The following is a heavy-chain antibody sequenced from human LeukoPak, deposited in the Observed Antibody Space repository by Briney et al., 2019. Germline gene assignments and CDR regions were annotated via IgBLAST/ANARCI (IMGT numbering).Heavy chain of an antibody. V-gene: IGHV3-74*01. Sequence: PGGSLRLSCAASGFTFSSYWMHWVRQAPGKGLVWVSRINSDGSSTSYADSVKGRFTISRDNAKNTLYLQMNSLRAEDTAVYYCARVVSSGWGNNWFDPWGQGTLVTVSS. D-gene: IGHD6-19*01. CDR1: GFTFSSYW. CDR2: INSDGSST. J-gene: IGHJ5*02. CDR3: ARVVSSGWGNNWFDP.